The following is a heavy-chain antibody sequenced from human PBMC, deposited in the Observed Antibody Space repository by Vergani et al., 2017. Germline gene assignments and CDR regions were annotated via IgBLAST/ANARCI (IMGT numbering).Heavy chain of an antibody. CDR3: AKRGYDPRDAFDI. Sequence: HVTISADKSISTAYLQWSSLKASDTAMYYCAKRGYDPRDAFDIWGQGTMVTVSS. V-gene: IGHV5-10-1*01. D-gene: IGHD3-10*01. J-gene: IGHJ3*02.